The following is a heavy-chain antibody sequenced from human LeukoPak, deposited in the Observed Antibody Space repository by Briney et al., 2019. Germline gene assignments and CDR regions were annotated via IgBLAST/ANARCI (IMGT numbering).Heavy chain of an antibody. J-gene: IGHJ6*02. Sequence: ASVKVSCKASGYTFTSYDINWVRQATGQGLEWMGWMNPNSGNTGYAQKFQGRVTMTRNTSISTAYMELSSVRSEDTAVYYCARSGLPMVRGVIIKSYYYYGMDVWGQGTTVTVSS. D-gene: IGHD3-10*01. CDR3: ARSGLPMVRGVIIKSYYYYGMDV. CDR1: GYTFTSYD. CDR2: MNPNSGNT. V-gene: IGHV1-8*02.